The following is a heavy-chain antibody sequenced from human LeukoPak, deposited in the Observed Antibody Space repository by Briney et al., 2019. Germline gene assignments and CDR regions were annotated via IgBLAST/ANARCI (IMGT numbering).Heavy chain of an antibody. CDR3: AKSAVAGYDYYGMDV. CDR2: ISGSGGST. Sequence: GGSLRLSCAASGFXFSSYVMSWVRQAPGKGLEWVSAISGSGGSTYYADSVKGRFTISRDNSKNTMYLQMNSLRAEDTAVYYCAKSAVAGYDYYGMDVWGQGTTVTVSS. V-gene: IGHV3-23*01. CDR1: GFXFSSYV. D-gene: IGHD6-19*01. J-gene: IGHJ6*02.